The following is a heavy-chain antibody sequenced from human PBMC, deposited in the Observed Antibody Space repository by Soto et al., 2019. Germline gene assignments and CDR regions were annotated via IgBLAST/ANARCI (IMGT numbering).Heavy chain of an antibody. CDR1: GGSMRSYY. V-gene: IGHV4-4*07. CDR2: IYSRGDT. D-gene: IGHD2-21*01. CDR3: AGIGEDVYYGMDV. Sequence: QVQLQESGPGLVKPSETLSLTCSVSGGSMRSYYWNWLRQPAGKGLEWIGRIYSRGDTNYNPSVKSRVTMSVDTSTNEFSRRLNSVTAADTAVYYCAGIGEDVYYGMDVWGQGTTVTVSS. J-gene: IGHJ6*02.